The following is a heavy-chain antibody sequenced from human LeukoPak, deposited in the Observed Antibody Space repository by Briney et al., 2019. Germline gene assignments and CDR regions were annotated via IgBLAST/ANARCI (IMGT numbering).Heavy chain of an antibody. CDR1: GFTLSSYG. Sequence: PGGSLRLSCAASGFTLSSYGMHWVRQAPGKGLEWVAFIRYDGSNKYYADSVKGRFTISRDNSKNTLYLQMNSLRAEDTAVYYCAKGPAKLAAAGYYFDYWGQGTLVTVSS. V-gene: IGHV3-30*02. D-gene: IGHD6-13*01. J-gene: IGHJ4*02. CDR3: AKGPAKLAAAGYYFDY. CDR2: IRYDGSNK.